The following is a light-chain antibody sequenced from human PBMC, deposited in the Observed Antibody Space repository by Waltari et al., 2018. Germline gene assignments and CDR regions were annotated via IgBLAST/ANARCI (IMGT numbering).Light chain of an antibody. Sequence: DIQMTQSPSSLSASVGDRVTITCRASENVNNYLNWYQQKPGKAPKLLIYKASTLQRGVPSRFSGSGSGTDYTFTISSLQSEDVATYYCQHGYGTPYSFGQGTKVEIK. CDR3: QHGYGTPYS. V-gene: IGKV1-39*01. CDR2: KAS. CDR1: ENVNNY. J-gene: IGKJ2*03.